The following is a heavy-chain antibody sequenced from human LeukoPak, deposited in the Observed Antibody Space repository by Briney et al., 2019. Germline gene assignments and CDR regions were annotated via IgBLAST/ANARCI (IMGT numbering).Heavy chain of an antibody. CDR1: GFTVSTYA. CDR3: ARRYCSGGSCYYGY. CDR2: ITASGANT. D-gene: IGHD2-15*01. J-gene: IGHJ4*02. Sequence: GGSLRLSCAASGFTVSTYAMSWVRQAPGKGLEWVSAITASGANTYYADSVKGRFTISRDNSKNTLYLQMNSLRAEDTAVYYCARRYCSGGSCYYGYWGQGTLVTVSS. V-gene: IGHV3-23*01.